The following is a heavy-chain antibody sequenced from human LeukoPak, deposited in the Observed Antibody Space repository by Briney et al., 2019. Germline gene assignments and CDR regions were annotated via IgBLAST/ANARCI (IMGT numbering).Heavy chain of an antibody. D-gene: IGHD6-6*01. J-gene: IGHJ5*02. Sequence: GGSLRLSCEASGFIFSSYAMNWVRQAPGKGLEWISYISFRSGTVYYADSEQGRFTVSRDNAKNSLYLEMNSLRAEDTAVYYCTREGEKYSVSSWFDPWGQGTLVTVSS. CDR2: ISFRSGTV. CDR3: TREGEKYSVSSWFDP. CDR1: GFIFSSYA. V-gene: IGHV3-48*04.